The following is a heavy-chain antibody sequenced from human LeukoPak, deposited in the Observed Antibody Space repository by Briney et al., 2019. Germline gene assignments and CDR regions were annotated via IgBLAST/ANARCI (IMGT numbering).Heavy chain of an antibody. D-gene: IGHD2-2*01. CDR3: AREGPAIVPRSFYYGMDV. CDR1: GFTFSSYV. J-gene: IGHJ6*02. CDR2: ISSNGGST. Sequence: PGGSLRLSCAASGFTFSSYVMYWVRQAPGKGPEHVSAISSNGGSTHYANSVKGRFTVSRDNSKNTLYLQMGSLRAEDMAVYYCAREGPAIVPRSFYYGMDVWAKGPRSPSP. V-gene: IGHV3-64*01.